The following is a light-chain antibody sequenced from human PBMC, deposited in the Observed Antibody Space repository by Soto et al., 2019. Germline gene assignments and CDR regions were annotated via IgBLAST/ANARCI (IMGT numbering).Light chain of an antibody. CDR3: QAWDSSTAP. CDR1: KLGDKY. Sequence: SYELTQPPSVSVSPGQTASITCSGDKLGDKYACWYQQKPGQSPVLVIYQDSKRPSGIPERFSGSNSGNTATLIISGTQAMDEADYYCQAWDSSTAPFGGGTKLTVL. CDR2: QDS. J-gene: IGLJ2*01. V-gene: IGLV3-1*01.